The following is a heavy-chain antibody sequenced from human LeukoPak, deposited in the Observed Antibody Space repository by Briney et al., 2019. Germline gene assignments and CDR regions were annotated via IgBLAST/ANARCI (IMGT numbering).Heavy chain of an antibody. V-gene: IGHV1-46*01. J-gene: IGHJ5*02. CDR2: INPSGGST. CDR1: GYTFTSYY. Sequence: GASVKVSCKASGYTFTSYYMHWVRQAPGQGLEWMGIINPSGGSTNYAQKVQGRVTMTTDTSTSTVYMELRSLRSDDTAVYYCARDIGYCGGGGCRYWFDPWGQGTLVTVSS. CDR3: ARDIGYCGGGGCRYWFDP. D-gene: IGHD2-15*01.